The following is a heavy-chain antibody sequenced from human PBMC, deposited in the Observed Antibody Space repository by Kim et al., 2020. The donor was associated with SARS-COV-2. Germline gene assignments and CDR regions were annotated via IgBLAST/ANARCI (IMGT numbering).Heavy chain of an antibody. D-gene: IGHD3-22*01. Sequence: GGSLRLSCAASGFTFSSYGMHWVRQAPGKGLEWVAVISYDGSNKYYADSVKGRFTISRDNSKNTLYLQMNSLRAEDTAVYYCAKETYTYYYDSSGYAGDYWGQGTLVTVSS. CDR3: AKETYTYYYDSSGYAGDY. J-gene: IGHJ4*02. V-gene: IGHV3-30*18. CDR2: ISYDGSNK. CDR1: GFTFSSYG.